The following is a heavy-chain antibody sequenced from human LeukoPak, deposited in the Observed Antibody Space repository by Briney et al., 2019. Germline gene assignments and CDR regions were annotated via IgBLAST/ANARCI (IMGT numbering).Heavy chain of an antibody. V-gene: IGHV3-21*01. CDR3: ARDDWNDRDFDY. J-gene: IGHJ4*02. Sequence: GGSLRLSCAASGSTFSSYSMNWVRQAPGKGLEWVSSISSSSSYIYYADSVKGRFTISRDNAKNSLYLQMNSLRAEDTAVYYCARDDWNDRDFDYWGQGTLVTVSS. D-gene: IGHD1-1*01. CDR1: GSTFSSYS. CDR2: ISSSSSYI.